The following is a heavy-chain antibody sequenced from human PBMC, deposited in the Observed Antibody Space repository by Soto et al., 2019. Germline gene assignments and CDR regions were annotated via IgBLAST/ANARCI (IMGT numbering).Heavy chain of an antibody. J-gene: IGHJ5*01. Sequence: ASVKVSCKVSVYSLTELSIHWVRQAPGKGLEWMGGFDREDGDTIYAQKFQGRVTMTGGTSTDTAYMEMISLRSEDTAVYYCVGRRGYSYGFAYWGQGTLVTVSS. CDR3: VGRRGYSYGFAY. CDR2: FDREDGDT. V-gene: IGHV1-24*01. CDR1: VYSLTELS. D-gene: IGHD5-18*01.